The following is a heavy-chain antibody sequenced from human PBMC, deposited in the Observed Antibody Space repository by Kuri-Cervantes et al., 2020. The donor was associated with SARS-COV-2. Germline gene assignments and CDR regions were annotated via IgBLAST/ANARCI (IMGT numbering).Heavy chain of an antibody. CDR3: ARGPLDY. Sequence: GESLKISCAASGFTFINAWMNWVRQAPGKGLEWVGRIKRKTDGGTADYAAPVRGRFTISRDDSKNTLFLQMNVLQSEDTAIYYCARGPLDYWGHGTLVTVSS. CDR2: IKRKTDGGTA. V-gene: IGHV3-15*01. CDR1: GFTFINAW. J-gene: IGHJ4*01.